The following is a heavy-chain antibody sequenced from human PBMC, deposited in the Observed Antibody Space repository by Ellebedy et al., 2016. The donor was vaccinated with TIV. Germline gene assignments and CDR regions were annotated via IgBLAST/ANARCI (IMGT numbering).Heavy chain of an antibody. CDR2: ISSSSSTI. CDR3: ARGPFYDSSGYYDY. Sequence: GESLKISCAASGFTFSSYNMNWVRQAPGKGLEWVSYISSSSSTIYYADSVKGRFTIYRDNAKNSLYLQMNSLRDEDTAVYYCARGPFYDSSGYYDYWGQGTLVTVSS. CDR1: GFTFSSYN. V-gene: IGHV3-48*02. J-gene: IGHJ4*02. D-gene: IGHD3-22*01.